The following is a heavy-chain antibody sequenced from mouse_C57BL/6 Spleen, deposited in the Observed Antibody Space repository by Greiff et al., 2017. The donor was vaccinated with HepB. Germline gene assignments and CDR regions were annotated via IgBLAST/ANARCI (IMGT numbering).Heavy chain of an antibody. J-gene: IGHJ4*01. D-gene: IGHD3-2*02. CDR3: TGGGEQLRLRDYAMDY. Sequence: QVHVKQSGAELVRPGASVTLSCKASGYTFTDYEMHWVKQTPVHGLEWIGAIDPETGGTAYNQKFKGKAILTADKSSSTAYMELRSLTSEDSAVYYCTGGGEQLRLRDYAMDYWGQGTSVTVSS. CDR2: IDPETGGT. CDR1: GYTFTDYE. V-gene: IGHV1-15*01.